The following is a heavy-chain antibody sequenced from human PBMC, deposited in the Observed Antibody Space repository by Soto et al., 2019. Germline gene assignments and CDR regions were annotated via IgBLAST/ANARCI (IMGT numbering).Heavy chain of an antibody. CDR3: AGVPRRATGKYYYYYYMDV. CDR1: GGSIRSYY. D-gene: IGHD5-12*01. CDR2: IYYSGST. V-gene: IGHV4-59*08. J-gene: IGHJ6*03. Sequence: SQTLSLTCTVSGGSIRSYYWSWIRQPPGKGLEWIGYIYYSGSTNYNPSLKSRVTISVDTSKNQFSLKLSSVTAADTAVYYCAGVPRRATGKYYYYYYMDVWGKGTTVTVSS.